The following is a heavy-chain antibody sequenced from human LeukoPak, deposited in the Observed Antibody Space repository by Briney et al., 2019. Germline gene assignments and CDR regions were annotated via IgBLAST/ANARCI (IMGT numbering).Heavy chain of an antibody. CDR3: AADYYDSSGPTGP. D-gene: IGHD3-22*01. CDR2: IVVGSGNT. V-gene: IGHV1-58*02. CDR1: GFTFTSSA. J-gene: IGHJ5*02. Sequence: GASVTVSCKASGFTFTSSAMQWVRQARGQRLEWIGWIVVGSGNTNYAQKFQERVTITRDMSTSTAYMELSSLRSEDTAVYYCAADYYDSSGPTGPWGQGTLVTVSS.